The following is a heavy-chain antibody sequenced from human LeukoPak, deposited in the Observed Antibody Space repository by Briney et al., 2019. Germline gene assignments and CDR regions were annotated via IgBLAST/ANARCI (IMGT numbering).Heavy chain of an antibody. CDR2: IYYSGST. CDR1: GGSISSYY. CDR3: ARIYMVRPNYYYYYYMDV. J-gene: IGHJ6*03. D-gene: IGHD3-10*01. Sequence: KTSETLSLTCTVSGGSISSYYWSWIRQPPGKGLEWIGYIYYSGSTNYNPSLKSRVTISVDTSKNQFSLKLSSVTAADTAVYYCARIYMVRPNYYYYYYMDVWGKGTTVTVSS. V-gene: IGHV4-59*12.